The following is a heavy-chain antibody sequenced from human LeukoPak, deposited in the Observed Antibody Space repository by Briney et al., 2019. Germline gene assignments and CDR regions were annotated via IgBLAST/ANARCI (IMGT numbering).Heavy chain of an antibody. V-gene: IGHV3-7*01. CDR2: INQDGREN. J-gene: IGHJ6*03. CDR3: TGGSDKVLSGEYYYYMDV. CDR1: GFTFSGYW. Sequence: PGGSLRLSCVASGFTFSGYWMSWVRQAPGKGLEWVANINQDGRENYYLDSVKGRFTIYRDNAKNSLYLLMNGLRAADTAVYYCTGGSDKVLSGEYYYYMDVWGTGTTVTVSS. D-gene: IGHD2/OR15-2a*01.